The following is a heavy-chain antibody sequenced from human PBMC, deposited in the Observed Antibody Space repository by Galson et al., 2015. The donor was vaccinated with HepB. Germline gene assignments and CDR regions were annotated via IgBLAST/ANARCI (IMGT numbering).Heavy chain of an antibody. Sequence: SLRLSCAASGFTFSSYGMHWVRQAPGKGLEWVAVIYSGGSTYYADSVKGRFTISRDNSKNTLYLQMNSLRAEDTAVYYCARENSGSYHFDYWGQGTLVTVSS. J-gene: IGHJ4*02. V-gene: IGHV3-NL1*01. CDR1: GFTFSSYG. CDR3: ARENSGSYHFDY. D-gene: IGHD1-26*01. CDR2: IYSGGST.